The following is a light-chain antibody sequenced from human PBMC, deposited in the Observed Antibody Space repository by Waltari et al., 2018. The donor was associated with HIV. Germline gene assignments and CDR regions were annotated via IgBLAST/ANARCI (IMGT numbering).Light chain of an antibody. CDR1: SSNVGSDDL. CDR2: EVT. J-gene: IGLJ1*01. V-gene: IGLV2-23*02. CDR3: CSCPRSGIRYV. Sequence: QSALTQPASVSGSPGQSLTISCTGTSSNVGSDDLVSWYQQPPGEAPKLIIYEVTKRPSGVSMRFSGSKSGNTASLTISGLQAEDEADYYCCSCPRSGIRYVFGTGTKVTVL.